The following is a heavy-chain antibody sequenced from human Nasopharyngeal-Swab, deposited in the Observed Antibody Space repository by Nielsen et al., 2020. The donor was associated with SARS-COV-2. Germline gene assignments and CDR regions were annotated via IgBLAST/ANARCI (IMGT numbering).Heavy chain of an antibody. D-gene: IGHD3-22*01. V-gene: IGHV1-2*06. CDR1: GYTFTGYY. CDR2: INPNSGGT. CDR3: ARDYYDSSGYYVFDS. Sequence: ASVKVSCKASGYTFTGYYMHWVRQAPGQGLEWMGRINPNSGGTNYAQKFQGRVTMTRDTSISTAYMELSRLRSDDTAVYYCARDYYDSSGYYVFDSWGQVPLFTFSS. J-gene: IGHJ4*02.